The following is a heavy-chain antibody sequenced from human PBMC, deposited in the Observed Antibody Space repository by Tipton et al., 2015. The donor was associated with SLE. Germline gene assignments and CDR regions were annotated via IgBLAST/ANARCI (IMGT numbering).Heavy chain of an antibody. J-gene: IGHJ4*02. CDR2: IYYSGST. CDR1: GGSISSSSYY. CDR3: ARASDWNYGGSFDY. Sequence: TLSLTCTVSGGSISSSSYYWGWIRQPPGKGLEWIGSIYYSGSTYYNPSLKSRVTISVDRSKNQFSLKLSSVTAADTAVYYCARASDWNYGGSFDYWGQGNLVNVSS. D-gene: IGHD1-7*01. V-gene: IGHV4-39*07.